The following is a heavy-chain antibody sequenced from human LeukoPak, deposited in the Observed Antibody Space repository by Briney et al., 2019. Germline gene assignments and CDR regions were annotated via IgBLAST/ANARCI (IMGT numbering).Heavy chain of an antibody. D-gene: IGHD3-10*01. V-gene: IGHV3-30-3*01. Sequence: SGGSLRLSCAASGFTFSSYAMHWVRQAPGKGLEWVAVISYDGSNKYYADSVKGRFTISRDNSKNTLYLQMNSLRAEDTAVYYCARDREIWFGELHSSYYFDYWGQGTLVTVSS. CDR1: GFTFSSYA. CDR2: ISYDGSNK. J-gene: IGHJ4*02. CDR3: ARDREIWFGELHSSYYFDY.